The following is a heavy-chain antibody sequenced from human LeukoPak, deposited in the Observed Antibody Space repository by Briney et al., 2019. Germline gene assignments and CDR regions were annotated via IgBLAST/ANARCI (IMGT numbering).Heavy chain of an antibody. CDR2: MNPNSGNR. CDR1: GYTFTSYD. Sequence: ASVKVSCTASGYTFTSYDINWVRQATGPGLEWMGWMNPNSGNRGYAQKFQGRVTMTRNTSISTAYMELSSLRSEDTAVYYCSHIVVVKGAFDIWGQGTMVTVSS. V-gene: IGHV1-8*01. D-gene: IGHD2-21*01. J-gene: IGHJ3*02. CDR3: SHIVVVKGAFDI.